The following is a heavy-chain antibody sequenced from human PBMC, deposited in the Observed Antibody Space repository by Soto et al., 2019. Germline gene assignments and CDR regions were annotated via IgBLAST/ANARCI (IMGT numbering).Heavy chain of an antibody. Sequence: GGSLRLSCAASGFTFSRYAMNWVRQAPGKGLEWVSVISGSGDSTYYADSVKGRFTISRDNSKNTLYLQMNRLRAEDTAVYYSAKEVLYYYGMDVGGKGTTVTVSS. V-gene: IGHV3-23*01. CDR1: GFTFSRYA. CDR2: ISGSGDST. CDR3: AKEVLYYYGMDV. J-gene: IGHJ6*04. D-gene: IGHD1-1*01.